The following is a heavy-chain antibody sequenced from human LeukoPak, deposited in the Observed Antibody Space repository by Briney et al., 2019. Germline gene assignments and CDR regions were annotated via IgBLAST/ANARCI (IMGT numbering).Heavy chain of an antibody. Sequence: GGSLRLSCAASGFTFGTYAMSWVRQAPGKGLEWVATVSGSGLYTYYADSVRGRFTISRDNSKDTFYLQMNSLRAEDTAVYYCAKLMSQPALLFFDQWGQGTLVTVSS. CDR3: AKLMSQPALLFFDQ. V-gene: IGHV3-23*01. J-gene: IGHJ4*02. D-gene: IGHD3-10*01. CDR1: GFTFGTYA. CDR2: VSGSGLYT.